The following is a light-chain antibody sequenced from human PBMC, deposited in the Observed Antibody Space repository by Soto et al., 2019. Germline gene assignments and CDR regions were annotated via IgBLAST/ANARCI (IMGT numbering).Light chain of an antibody. CDR1: QSVSSY. Sequence: EIVLTQSPATLSLSPGERATLSCRASQSVSSYLAWYQQKPGQAPRLLIYDASNRATGIPARFSGSGSGTDFTLTISSLEPEDFAVYYCQQRSNWPPARTFGQGTKVDMK. J-gene: IGKJ1*01. V-gene: IGKV3-11*01. CDR3: QQRSNWPPART. CDR2: DAS.